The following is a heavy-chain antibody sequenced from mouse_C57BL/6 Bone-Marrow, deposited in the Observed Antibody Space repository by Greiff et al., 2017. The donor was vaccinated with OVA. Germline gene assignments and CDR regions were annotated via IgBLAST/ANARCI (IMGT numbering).Heavy chain of an antibody. D-gene: IGHD1-1*01. CDR1: GYTFTSYW. J-gene: IGHJ1*03. Sequence: QVQLQQPGAELVKPGASVKLSCKASGYTFTSYWMHWVKQRPGQGLEWIGMIHPNSGSTNYNEKFKSKATLTLDKSSSTAYMQLSSLTSEDSAVYYCASWAVVPLYWYFDVWGTGTTVTVSS. V-gene: IGHV1-64*01. CDR2: IHPNSGST. CDR3: ASWAVVPLYWYFDV.